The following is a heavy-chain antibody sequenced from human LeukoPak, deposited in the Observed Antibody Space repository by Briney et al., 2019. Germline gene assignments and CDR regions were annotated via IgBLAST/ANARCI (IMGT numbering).Heavy chain of an antibody. D-gene: IGHD5-18*01. J-gene: IGHJ4*02. CDR3: ATDTAMGHFDY. CDR1: GGSISSYY. Sequence: SETLSLTCTVSGGSISSYYWSWIRQPPGKGLEWIGYIYYSGSTNYNPSLKSRVTISVDTSKNLFSLKLSSVTAADTAVYYCATDTAMGHFDYWGQGTLVTVSS. CDR2: IYYSGST. V-gene: IGHV4-59*01.